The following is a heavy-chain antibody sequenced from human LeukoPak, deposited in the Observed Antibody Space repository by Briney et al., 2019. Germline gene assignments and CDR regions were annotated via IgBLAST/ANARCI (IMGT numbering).Heavy chain of an antibody. CDR2: ISDNGSST. D-gene: IGHD6-6*01. V-gene: IGHV3-64*01. CDR3: ARALIAAGTDSLFDY. Sequence: GGSLRLSCAASGFTFSSYAIHWVRQAPGKGLEYVSTISDNGSSTFYANSVKGRFTISRDNSKNTLYLQMGSLRPDDMAVYYCARALIAAGTDSLFDYWGQGTLVTVSS. J-gene: IGHJ4*02. CDR1: GFTFSSYA.